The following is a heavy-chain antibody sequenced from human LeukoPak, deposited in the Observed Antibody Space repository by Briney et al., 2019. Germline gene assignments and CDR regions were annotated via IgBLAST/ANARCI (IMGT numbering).Heavy chain of an antibody. CDR3: ARDRKLARFDY. J-gene: IGHJ4*02. CDR1: GFTFGDNY. CDR2: ISGSGTTI. Sequence: PGGSLRLSCVASGFTFGDNYMSWIRQAPGKGLECLSYISGSGTTIYYADSVKGRFTISRDNAKDSLYLQMNSLRAEDTAVYYCARDRKLARFDYWGQGTLVTVSS. D-gene: IGHD6-13*01. V-gene: IGHV3-11*01.